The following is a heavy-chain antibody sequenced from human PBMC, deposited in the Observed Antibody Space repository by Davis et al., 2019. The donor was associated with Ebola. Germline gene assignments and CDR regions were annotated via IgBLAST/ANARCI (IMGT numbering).Heavy chain of an antibody. D-gene: IGHD4-11*01. CDR3: ARDDYSGWFDP. Sequence: PSETLSLTCTVSGGSISSGGYYWSWIRQHPGKGLEWIGYIYYSGSTYYNPSLKSRLTISVDTSKNQFSLKLSSVTAADTAVYYCARDDYSGWFDPWGQGTLVTVSS. V-gene: IGHV4-31*03. CDR2: IYYSGST. CDR1: GGSISSGGYY. J-gene: IGHJ5*02.